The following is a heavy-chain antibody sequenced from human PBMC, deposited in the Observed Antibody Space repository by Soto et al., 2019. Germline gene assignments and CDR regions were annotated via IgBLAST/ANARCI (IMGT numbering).Heavy chain of an antibody. CDR2: FIPIFGTA. J-gene: IGHJ4*02. CDR1: GGTFSSYA. D-gene: IGHD6-19*01. V-gene: IGHV1-69*12. CDR3: ASRSLAVAGPLNVDF. Sequence: QVQLVQSGAEVKKPGSSVKVSCKASGGTFSSYAISWVRQAPGQGLEWMGGFIPIFGTANHARKFQGRVTITADDTTSKASMERSGLRSDVTAVDYCASRSLAVAGPLNVDFWGQGPLVTVSS.